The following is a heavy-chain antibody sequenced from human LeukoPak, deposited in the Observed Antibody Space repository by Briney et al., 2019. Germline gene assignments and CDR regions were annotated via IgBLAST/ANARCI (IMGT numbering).Heavy chain of an antibody. D-gene: IGHD5-18*01. Sequence: PSETLSLTCTVSGGSISSYYWSWIRQPPGKGLEWIGYIYYSGSINYNPSLQSRLTISVNTSKNQFSLKLSSVTAADTAVYYCARVRGYSYGDLFVEDAFDIWGQGTMVTVSS. V-gene: IGHV4-59*01. J-gene: IGHJ3*02. CDR2: IYYSGSI. CDR1: GGSISSYY. CDR3: ARVRGYSYGDLFVEDAFDI.